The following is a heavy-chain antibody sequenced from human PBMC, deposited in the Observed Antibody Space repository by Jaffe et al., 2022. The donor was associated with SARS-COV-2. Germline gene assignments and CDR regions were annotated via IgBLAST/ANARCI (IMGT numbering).Heavy chain of an antibody. CDR1: GFTFSSYG. J-gene: IGHJ4*02. CDR2: ISYDGSNK. CDR3: AKDHFWAAAGSPFDY. Sequence: QVQLVESGGGVVQPGRSLRLSCAASGFTFSSYGMHWVRQAPGKGLEWVAVISYDGSNKYYADSVKGRFTISRDNSKNTLYLQMNSLRAEDTAVYYCAKDHFWAAAGSPFDYWGQGTLVTVSS. V-gene: IGHV3-30*18. D-gene: IGHD6-13*01.